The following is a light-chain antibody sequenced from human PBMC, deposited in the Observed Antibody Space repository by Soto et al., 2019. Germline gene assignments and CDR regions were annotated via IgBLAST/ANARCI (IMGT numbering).Light chain of an antibody. J-gene: IGKJ5*01. CDR2: GAS. CDR3: QQRSNWTPIT. V-gene: IGKV3-11*01. CDR1: QSVSSY. Sequence: EIVLTQSPATLSLSPGERATLSCRASQSVSSYLAWYQQKPGQAPRLVIYGASTRAAGIPATFSGSGSEKEITLTISSMQYEDFAVYYCQQRSNWTPITFGQGTRLEIK.